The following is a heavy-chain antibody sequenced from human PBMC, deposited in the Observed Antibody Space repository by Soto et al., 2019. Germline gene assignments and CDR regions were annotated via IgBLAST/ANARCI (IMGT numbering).Heavy chain of an antibody. CDR3: ASFPGGRGLAHGRPYYYGMDV. J-gene: IGHJ6*02. V-gene: IGHV3-21*01. D-gene: IGHD2-15*01. CDR2: ISSSSSYI. CDR1: GFTFSSYS. Sequence: PGGSLRLSCAASGFTFSSYSMNWVRQAPGKGLEWVSSISSSSSYIYYADSVKGRFTISRDNAKNSLYLQMNSLGAEDTAVYYCASFPGGRGLAHGRPYYYGMDVWGQGTTVTVSS.